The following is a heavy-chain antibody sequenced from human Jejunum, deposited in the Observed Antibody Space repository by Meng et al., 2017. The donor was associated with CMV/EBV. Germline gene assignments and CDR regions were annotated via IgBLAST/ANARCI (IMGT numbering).Heavy chain of an antibody. D-gene: IGHD7-27*01. V-gene: IGHV4-39*07. J-gene: IGHJ4*02. CDR3: ARDGGDNWGNFDY. CDR2: INYSGRT. Sequence: SGDSCIRTFFCCGWIRQPPGKRLRWVDNINYSGRTYYDPSLKSRLTMSVDMSRNQFSLELSSVIAADTAVYYCARDGGDNWGNFDYWGQGSLVTVSS. CDR1: GDSCIRTFFC.